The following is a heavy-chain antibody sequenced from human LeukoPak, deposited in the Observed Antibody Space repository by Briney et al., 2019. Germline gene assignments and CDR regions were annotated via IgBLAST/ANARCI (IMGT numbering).Heavy chain of an antibody. V-gene: IGHV3-15*04. D-gene: IGHD3-10*01. CDR3: TTYGSGRKFDY. CDR1: GRGISSYV. J-gene: IGHJ4*02. Sequence: PGGSLRLSCTASGRGISSYVMNWIRQAPGKGLEWVGRIESKTDGGTTDYAAPVKGRFTISRDDSTNTLYLQMNSLKSEDTAVYYCTTYGSGRKFDYWGQGILVTVSS. CDR2: IESKTDGGTT.